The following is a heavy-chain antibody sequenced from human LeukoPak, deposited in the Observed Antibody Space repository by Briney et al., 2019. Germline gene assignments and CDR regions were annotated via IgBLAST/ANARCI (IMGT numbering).Heavy chain of an antibody. CDR2: ISSSGGST. CDR3: AKATLASSWNLYFDY. J-gene: IGHJ4*02. D-gene: IGHD6-13*01. V-gene: IGHV3-23*01. Sequence: PGGSLRLSCAASGFSFSSYAMSWVRQAPGKGLEWVLTISSSGGSTYYADSVKGRFTISRDNSKSTLYLQMNSLRAEDTAVYYCAKATLASSWNLYFDYWGQGTLVTVSS. CDR1: GFSFSSYA.